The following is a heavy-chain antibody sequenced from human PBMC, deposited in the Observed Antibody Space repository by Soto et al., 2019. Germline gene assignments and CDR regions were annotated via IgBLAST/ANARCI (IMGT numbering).Heavy chain of an antibody. D-gene: IGHD6-13*01. Sequence: PSETLSLTCTVSGGSISSSRCHWGWIRQPPGKGLEWIASINYSGTTFYNPSLKSRVTLSVDTSKNQFALKLSSVTAADTAVYYCARRERAAGTDWWFDPWGQGTLVTVSS. CDR2: INYSGTT. J-gene: IGHJ5*02. CDR3: ARRERAAGTDWWFDP. CDR1: GGSISSSRCH. V-gene: IGHV4-39*01.